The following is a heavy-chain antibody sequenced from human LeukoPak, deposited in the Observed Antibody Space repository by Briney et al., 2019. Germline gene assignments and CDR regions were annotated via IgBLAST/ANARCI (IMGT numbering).Heavy chain of an antibody. Sequence: GGSLRLSCAASGFTFSSYWMHWVRQTPGKGLVWVSRINSDGSSTSYADSVKGRFTISRDNAKNTLYLQMNSLRAEDTAVYYCSTGSGHAFDIWGRGTMVTVSS. CDR3: STGSGHAFDI. CDR1: GFTFSSYW. J-gene: IGHJ3*02. V-gene: IGHV3-74*01. CDR2: INSDGSST. D-gene: IGHD3-10*01.